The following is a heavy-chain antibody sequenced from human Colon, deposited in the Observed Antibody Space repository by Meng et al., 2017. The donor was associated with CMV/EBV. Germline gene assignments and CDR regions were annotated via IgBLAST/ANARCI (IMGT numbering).Heavy chain of an antibody. D-gene: IGHD2-2*01. CDR3: AREVVPPRRMDV. CDR2: ISTSSTYI. V-gene: IGHV3-21*01. Sequence: GESQKISCAASGFTFSSYSMNWVRQAPGKGLEWVASISTSSTYIYYAESLKGRFTISRDNAKNSLHLHISSLNAEDTAVYYCAREVVPPRRMDVWGQGTTVTVSS. J-gene: IGHJ6*02. CDR1: GFTFSSYS.